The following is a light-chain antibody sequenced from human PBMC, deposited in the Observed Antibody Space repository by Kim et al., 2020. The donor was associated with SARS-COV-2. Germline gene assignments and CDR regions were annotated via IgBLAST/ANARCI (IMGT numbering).Light chain of an antibody. CDR1: GPNSGADDD. J-gene: IGLJ2*01. CDR2: GIS. Sequence: GTIPGTGGGPNSGADDDVHWYQQIPRTAPKLHIYGISNRPSGVPDRFSGSKSGTSASLAITGLQAEDEADYYCQSYDSSLSGVVFGGGTQLTVL. CDR3: QSYDSSLSGVV. V-gene: IGLV1-40*01.